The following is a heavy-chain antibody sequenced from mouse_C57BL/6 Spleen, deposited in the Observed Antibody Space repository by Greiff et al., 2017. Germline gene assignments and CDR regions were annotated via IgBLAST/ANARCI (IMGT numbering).Heavy chain of an antibody. V-gene: IGHV7-3*01. CDR1: GFTSTDYY. CDR3: ARFDYDGFAY. J-gene: IGHJ3*01. CDR2: IRNKANGYTT. D-gene: IGHD2-4*01. Sequence: EVNLVESGGGLVQPGGSLSLSCAASGFTSTDYYMSWVRQPPGKALEWLGFIRNKANGYTTEYSASVKGRFTISRDNSQSILYLQMNALRAEDSATYYCARFDYDGFAYWGQGTLVTVSA.